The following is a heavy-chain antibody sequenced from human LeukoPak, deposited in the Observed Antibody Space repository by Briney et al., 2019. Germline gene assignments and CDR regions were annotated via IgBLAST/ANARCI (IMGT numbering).Heavy chain of an antibody. CDR3: ARDRPEIVVVVAGPYYYGMDV. J-gene: IGHJ6*02. D-gene: IGHD2-15*01. CDR1: GYTFTSYG. Sequence: ASVKVSCKASGYTFTSYGISWVRQAPGQGLEWMGWISAYNGNTNYAQKLQGRVTMTTDTSTSTAYMELRSLRPDDTAVYYCARDRPEIVVVVAGPYYYGMDVWGQGTTVTVSS. CDR2: ISAYNGNT. V-gene: IGHV1-18*01.